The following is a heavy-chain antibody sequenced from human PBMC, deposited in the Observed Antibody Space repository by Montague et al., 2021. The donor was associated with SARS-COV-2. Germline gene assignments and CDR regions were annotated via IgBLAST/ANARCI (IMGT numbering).Heavy chain of an antibody. Sequence: SETLSLTCSVSGGSINSFYWNWIRQSPGQGLEWIGYVYYTGGTNYNPSLKSRATISVDTSKNQFSLTVGSVTAAATAVYYCARAGGGSSYNYYGLDVWGQGTTVTVSS. V-gene: IGHV4-59*13. J-gene: IGHJ6*02. D-gene: IGHD2-15*01. CDR3: ARAGGGSSYNYYGLDV. CDR2: VYYTGGT. CDR1: GGSINSFY.